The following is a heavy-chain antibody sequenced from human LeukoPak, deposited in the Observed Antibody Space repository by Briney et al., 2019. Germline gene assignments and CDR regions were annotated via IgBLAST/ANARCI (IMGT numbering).Heavy chain of an antibody. J-gene: IGHJ4*02. Sequence: SGESLKISFKGSGYRFPNYWIGWVRQLPGQGLEWMGIIYPADSDTRYSPSFQGQVTISADKSINTAYLQWTSLKASDTAMYYCARRKGDGYNSPFDYWGQGTLVTVSS. V-gene: IGHV5-51*01. CDR3: ARRKGDGYNSPFDY. CDR1: GYRFPNYW. D-gene: IGHD5-24*01. CDR2: IYPADSDT.